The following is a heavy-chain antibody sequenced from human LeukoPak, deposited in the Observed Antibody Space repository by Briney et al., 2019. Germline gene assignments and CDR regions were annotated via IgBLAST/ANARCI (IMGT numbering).Heavy chain of an antibody. J-gene: IGHJ4*02. D-gene: IGHD6-13*01. Sequence: KPSETLSLTCTVSGGSISSSSYYWGWIRQPPGKGLEWIGNIYYSGSTYYNPSLKSRVTISIDTSKNQFSLKLSSVTAADTAVYYCARAHANSIAAANYWGQGTLVTVSS. CDR3: ARAHANSIAAANY. CDR2: IYYSGST. V-gene: IGHV4-39*07. CDR1: GGSISSSSYY.